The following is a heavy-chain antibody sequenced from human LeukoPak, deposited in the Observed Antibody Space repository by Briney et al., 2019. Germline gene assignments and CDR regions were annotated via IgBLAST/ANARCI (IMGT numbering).Heavy chain of an antibody. CDR1: GGSISSYY. J-gene: IGHJ4*02. CDR2: IYTSGST. CDR3: AKDRKLELRPDYFDY. V-gene: IGHV4-4*07. Sequence: PSETLSLTCTVSGGSISSYYWSWIRQPAGKGLEWIGRIYTSGSTNYNPSLKSRVTMSVDTSKNQFSLKLSSVTAADTAVYYCAKDRKLELRPDYFDYWGQGTLVTVSS. D-gene: IGHD1-7*01.